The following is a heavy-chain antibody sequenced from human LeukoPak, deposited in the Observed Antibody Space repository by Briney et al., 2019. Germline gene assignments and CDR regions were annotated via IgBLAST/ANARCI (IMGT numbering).Heavy chain of an antibody. D-gene: IGHD4-17*01. J-gene: IGHJ6*02. CDR3: ARMTRSMTTMSYYYGMDV. Sequence: ASVKVSCKASGYTFTSYGISWVRQAPGQGLEWMGWISAYNGNTNYAQKFQGRVTITADESTSTAYMELSSLRSEDTAVYYCARMTRSMTTMSYYYGMDVWGQGTTVTVSS. CDR1: GYTFTSYG. V-gene: IGHV1-18*01. CDR2: ISAYNGNT.